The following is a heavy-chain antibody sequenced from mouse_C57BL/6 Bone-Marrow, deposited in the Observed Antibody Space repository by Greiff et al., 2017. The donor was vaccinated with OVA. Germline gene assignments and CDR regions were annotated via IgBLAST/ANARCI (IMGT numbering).Heavy chain of an antibody. CDR2: IWRGGST. CDR1: GFSLTSYG. CDR3: AKKDDHVYAMDY. Sequence: VKLVESGPGLVQPSQSLSITCTVSGFSLTSYGVHWVRQSPGKGLEWLGVIWRGGSTDYNAAFMSRLSITKDNSKSQVFFKMNSLQADDTAIYYCAKKDDHVYAMDYWGQGTSVTVSS. J-gene: IGHJ4*01. V-gene: IGHV2-5*01.